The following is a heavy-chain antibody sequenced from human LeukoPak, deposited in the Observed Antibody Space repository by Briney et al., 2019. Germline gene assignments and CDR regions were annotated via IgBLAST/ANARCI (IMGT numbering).Heavy chain of an antibody. CDR1: GGSISSGGYS. CDR2: IYYSGST. J-gene: IGHJ6*02. V-gene: IGHV4-61*08. CDR3: ARDGMDV. Sequence: PSQTLSLTCAVSGGSISSGGYSWSWIRQPPGKGLEWIGHIYYSGSTNYNPSLKSRVTISVDTSKNQFSLKLSSVTAADTAVYYCARDGMDVWGQGTTVTVSS.